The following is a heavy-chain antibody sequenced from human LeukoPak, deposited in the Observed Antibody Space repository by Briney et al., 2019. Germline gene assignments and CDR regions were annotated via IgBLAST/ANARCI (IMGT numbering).Heavy chain of an antibody. Sequence: TSETLSLTCAVYGGSFSGYYWSWIRQPPGKGLEWIGEINHSGSTNYNPSLKSRVTISVDTSKNQFSLKLSSVTAADTAVYYCATTPYYGGNRPYYFDYWGQGTLVTVSS. CDR2: INHSGST. CDR3: ATTPYYGGNRPYYFDY. J-gene: IGHJ4*02. D-gene: IGHD4-23*01. V-gene: IGHV4-34*01. CDR1: GGSFSGYY.